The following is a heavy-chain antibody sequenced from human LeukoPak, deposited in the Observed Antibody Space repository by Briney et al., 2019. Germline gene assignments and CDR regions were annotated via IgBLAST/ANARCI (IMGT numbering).Heavy chain of an antibody. CDR1: GGSISSYY. V-gene: IGHV4-59*01. Sequence: SETLSLTCTVSGGSISSYYWSWIRQPPGKGLEWIGYIYYSGSTNYNPSLKSRVTISVDTSKNQFSLKLSSVTAADTAVYYCARAFRMVRGVTGAFDIWGQGTMVTVSS. CDR3: ARAFRMVRGVTGAFDI. D-gene: IGHD3-10*01. J-gene: IGHJ3*02. CDR2: IYYSGST.